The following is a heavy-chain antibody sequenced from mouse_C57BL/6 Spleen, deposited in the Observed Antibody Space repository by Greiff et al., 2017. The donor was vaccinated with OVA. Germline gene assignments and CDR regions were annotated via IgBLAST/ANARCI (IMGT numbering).Heavy chain of an antibody. CDR1: GYTFTSYW. D-gene: IGHD1-1*02. CDR3: ARGGGPFAY. J-gene: IGHJ3*01. CDR2: IHPNSGST. V-gene: IGHV1-64*01. Sequence: QVQLQQPGAEPVKPGASVKLSCKASGYTFTSYWMHWVKQRPGQGLEWIGMIHPNSGSTNYNEKFKSKATLTVDKSSSTAYMQLSSLTSEDSAVYYCARGGGPFAYWGQGTLVTVSA.